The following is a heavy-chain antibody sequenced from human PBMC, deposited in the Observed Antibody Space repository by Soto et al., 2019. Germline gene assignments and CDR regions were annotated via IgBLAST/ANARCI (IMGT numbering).Heavy chain of an antibody. V-gene: IGHV4-39*01. CDR2: IYYSGST. J-gene: IGHJ4*02. D-gene: IGHD2-2*01. CDR1: GGSISSSSYY. CDR3: ARIRDIVVVPAARFVDY. Sequence: SETLSLTCTVSGGSISSSSYYWGWIRQPPGKGLEWIGSIYYSGSTYYNPSLKSRVTISVDTSKNQFSLKLSSVTAADTAVYYCARIRDIVVVPAARFVDYWGQGTLVTVSS.